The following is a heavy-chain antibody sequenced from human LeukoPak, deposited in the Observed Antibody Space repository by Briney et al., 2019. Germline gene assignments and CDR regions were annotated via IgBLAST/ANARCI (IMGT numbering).Heavy chain of an antibody. CDR1: GFSLSTSGMC. Sequence: SGPTLVNPTQTLTLTCIFSGFSLSTSGMCVSWIRQPPGKALEWLARIDWDDDKDYSTSLKTRPTISKDTSKNQVVLTMTDMDPVDTATYYCARIRADSSGWYVDYWGQGTLVTVSS. CDR2: IDWDDDK. V-gene: IGHV2-70*11. CDR3: ARIRADSSGWYVDY. D-gene: IGHD6-19*01. J-gene: IGHJ4*02.